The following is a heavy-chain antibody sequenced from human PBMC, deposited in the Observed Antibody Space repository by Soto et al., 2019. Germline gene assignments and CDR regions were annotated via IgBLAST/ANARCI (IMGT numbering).Heavy chain of an antibody. CDR2: LYSGGTT. D-gene: IGHD3-10*01. CDR3: ARGLYDSGSFYCDF. V-gene: IGHV3-53*01. Sequence: EVQLVESGGGLIQPGGSLRLSCAVSGFNFIRKYMIWVRQAPGKGLEWVSILYSGGTTYYADSVKGRFTISRDTSENTLYLQMSSLRSEDTAVYYCARGLYDSGSFYCDFWGQGTMVIVSS. J-gene: IGHJ4*02. CDR1: GFNFIRKY.